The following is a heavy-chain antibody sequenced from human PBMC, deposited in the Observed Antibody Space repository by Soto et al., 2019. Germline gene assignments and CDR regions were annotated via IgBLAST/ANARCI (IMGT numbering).Heavy chain of an antibody. CDR1: GESFIGYY. CDR2: INHRGSA. Sequence: QVHLQQWGAGLLKPSETLSLTCAVYGESFIGYYWTWIRQPPGKGLEWIGEINHRGSANYNPSLNSRVTISVDTSNNQFSLKLSSVTAADTSVYYCARTDIVTTNCFDPWGQGTLVTVSS. J-gene: IGHJ5*02. V-gene: IGHV4-34*02. D-gene: IGHD5-12*01. CDR3: ARTDIVTTNCFDP.